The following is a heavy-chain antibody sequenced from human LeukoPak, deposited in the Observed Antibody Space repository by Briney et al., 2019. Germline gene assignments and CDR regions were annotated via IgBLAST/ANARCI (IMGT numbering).Heavy chain of an antibody. CDR1: GFTFSSYA. Sequence: PGGSLRLSCAASGFTFSSYAMHWVRQAPGKGLEWVAVISYDGSNKYYAASVKGRFTISRDNSKNTLYLQMNSLRAEDTAVYYCARDLSYGDSGFDYWGQGTLVTVSS. J-gene: IGHJ4*02. V-gene: IGHV3-30-3*01. CDR2: ISYDGSNK. D-gene: IGHD4-17*01. CDR3: ARDLSYGDSGFDY.